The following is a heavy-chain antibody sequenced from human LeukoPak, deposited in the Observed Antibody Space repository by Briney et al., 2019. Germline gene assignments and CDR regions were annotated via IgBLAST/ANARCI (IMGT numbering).Heavy chain of an antibody. CDR1: GFTFSSYA. CDR2: ISCDGSNK. Sequence: PGGSLRLSCAASGFTFSSYAMHWVRQAAGKGLEWVAVISCDGSNKYYADSVKGRFTISRDNAKNSLYLQMSSLRAEDTAVYYCARDSGSWTYDYWGQGTLVTVSS. V-gene: IGHV3-30*04. D-gene: IGHD6-13*01. CDR3: ARDSGSWTYDY. J-gene: IGHJ4*02.